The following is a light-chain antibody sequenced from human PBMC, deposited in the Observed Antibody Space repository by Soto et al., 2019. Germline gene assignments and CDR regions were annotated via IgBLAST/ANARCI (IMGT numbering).Light chain of an antibody. J-gene: IGLJ2*01. V-gene: IGLV2-8*01. Sequence: QSVLTQPPSASGSPGQSVTISCTGTSSDVGGYNYVSWYQQHPGKAPKLMIYEVSKRPSGVPDRFSGSKSGNPASLTVSGIQAEDEADYYCSSYAGSNNLVFGGGTKLTVL. CDR2: EVS. CDR3: SSYAGSNNLV. CDR1: SSDVGGYNY.